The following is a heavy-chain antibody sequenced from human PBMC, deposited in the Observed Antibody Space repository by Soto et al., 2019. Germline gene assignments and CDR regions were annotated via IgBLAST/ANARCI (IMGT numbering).Heavy chain of an antibody. D-gene: IGHD1-26*01. J-gene: IGHJ5*02. CDR1: GGSISSYY. V-gene: IGHV4-59*01. CDR3: ARVVGGTIGPLNWFDP. CDR2: IYYSGRT. Sequence: PSETLSLTCTVSGGSISSYYWSWIRQPPGKGLEWNGYIYYSGRTNYNPTLKSRVTISVDTSKNQFPLKLSSVTAADTAVYYCARVVGGTIGPLNWFDPWGQGTLVTVSS.